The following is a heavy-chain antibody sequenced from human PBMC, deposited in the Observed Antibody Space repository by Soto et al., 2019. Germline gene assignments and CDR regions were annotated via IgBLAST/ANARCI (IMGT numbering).Heavy chain of an antibody. J-gene: IGHJ6*02. V-gene: IGHV3-53*01. CDR3: ASRFGDYEGPLGGMDV. CDR2: IYSGGST. Sequence: PGGSLRLSCAASGFTVSSNYRSWVRQAPGKGLEWVSVIYSGGSTYYADSVKGRFTISRDNSKNTLYLQMNSLRAEDTAVYYCASRFGDYEGPLGGMDVWGQGTTVTVSS. D-gene: IGHD3-3*01. CDR1: GFTVSSNY.